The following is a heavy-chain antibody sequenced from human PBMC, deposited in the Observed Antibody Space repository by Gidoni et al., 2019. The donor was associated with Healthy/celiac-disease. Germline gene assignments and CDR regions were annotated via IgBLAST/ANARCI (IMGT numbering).Heavy chain of an antibody. CDR2: IFSNDEK. Sequence: QVTLKESGPVLVTPTETLTLTCTVSAFSLSNARMGGSWIRQPPGKALEWLATIFSNDEKAYSTPLKSRLTISKDTSKSQVVLTMTNMDPVDTDTYYCARTYFDWLGGDGWFDPWGQGTLVTVSS. CDR1: AFSLSNARMG. D-gene: IGHD3-9*01. J-gene: IGHJ5*02. CDR3: ARTYFDWLGGDGWFDP. V-gene: IGHV2-26*01.